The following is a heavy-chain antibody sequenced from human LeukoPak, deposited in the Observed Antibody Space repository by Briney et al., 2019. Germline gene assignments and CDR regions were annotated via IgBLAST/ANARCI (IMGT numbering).Heavy chain of an antibody. CDR3: ARGGETAAGISSFFDY. CDR1: GGIFSRYA. CDR2: LVPIFGTP. J-gene: IGHJ4*02. D-gene: IGHD6-13*01. V-gene: IGHV1-69*05. Sequence: SVKVSCKASGGIFSRYAISWVRQVPGQGLEWMGGLVPIFGTPNYAQKFQGRVTITTDESTDESTGTAYMELSGLKSEDTAVYYCARGGETAAGISSFFDYWGQGTLVTVSS.